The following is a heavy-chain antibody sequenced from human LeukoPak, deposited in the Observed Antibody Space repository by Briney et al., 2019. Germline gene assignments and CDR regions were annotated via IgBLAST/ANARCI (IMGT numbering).Heavy chain of an antibody. V-gene: IGHV4-39*07. CDR2: IYYSGST. CDR1: GGSISSSSYY. Sequence: SETLSLTCTVSGGSISSSSYYWGWIRQPPGKGLEWIGSIYYSGSTYYNPSLKSRVTISVDTSKNQFSLKLSSVTAADTAVYYCARDPGITGTHGGLDWFDPWGQGTLVTVSS. J-gene: IGHJ5*02. D-gene: IGHD1-20*01. CDR3: ARDPGITGTHGGLDWFDP.